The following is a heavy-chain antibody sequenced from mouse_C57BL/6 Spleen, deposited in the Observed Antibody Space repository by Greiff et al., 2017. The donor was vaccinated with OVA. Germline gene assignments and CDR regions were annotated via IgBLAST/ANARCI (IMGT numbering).Heavy chain of an antibody. Sequence: QVQLQQSGAELVKPGASVKLSCKASGYTFTSYWMHWVKQRPGQGLEWIGMIHPNSGSTNYNEKFKSKATLTVDKSSSTAYMQLSSLTSEDSAVYYCARGDYDYDYFDYWGQGTTLTVSS. CDR3: ARGDYDYDYFDY. CDR1: GYTFTSYW. J-gene: IGHJ2*01. CDR2: IHPNSGST. V-gene: IGHV1-64*01. D-gene: IGHD2-4*01.